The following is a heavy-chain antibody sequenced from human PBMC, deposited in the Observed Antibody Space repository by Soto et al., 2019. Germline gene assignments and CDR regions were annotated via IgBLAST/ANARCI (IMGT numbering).Heavy chain of an antibody. V-gene: IGHV3-30-3*01. J-gene: IGHJ6*02. D-gene: IGHD2-2*02. CDR3: AREGAVPAAIAHYYHGMDV. Sequence: VQLVESGGGVVQPGGSLRLSCAASEFTFSKFDMHWVRQAPGKGLEWVAVISYDGNNKYYADSVKGRFSISRDNSKNTLSLQINSLRDEDTAVYFCAREGAVPAAIAHYYHGMDVWGQGTTVTVSS. CDR1: EFTFSKFD. CDR2: ISYDGNNK.